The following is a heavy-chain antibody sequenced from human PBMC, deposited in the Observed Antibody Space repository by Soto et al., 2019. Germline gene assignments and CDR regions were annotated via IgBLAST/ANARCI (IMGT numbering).Heavy chain of an antibody. D-gene: IGHD5-12*01. CDR1: GGSISSSSYY. V-gene: IGHV4-39*01. Sequence: SETLSLTCTVSGGSISSSSYYWGWIRQPPGKGLEWIGSIYYSGSTYYNPSLKSRVTISVDTSKNQFSLKLSSVTAADTAVYYCARHPRIYSGYENDWYFDLWGRGTLVTVSS. J-gene: IGHJ2*01. CDR2: IYYSGST. CDR3: ARHPRIYSGYENDWYFDL.